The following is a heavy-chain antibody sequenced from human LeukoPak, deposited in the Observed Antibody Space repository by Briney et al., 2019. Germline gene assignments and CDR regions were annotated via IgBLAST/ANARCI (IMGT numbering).Heavy chain of an antibody. Sequence: SETLSLTCTVSGGSISSTSYSWGWIRQPPGKGLEWIGSIYYSGSTNYNPSLKSRVTISVDTSKNQFSLKLSSVTAADTAVYYCARDLPAYNYMDVWGKGTTVTISS. V-gene: IGHV4-39*07. CDR2: IYYSGST. CDR3: ARDLPAYNYMDV. J-gene: IGHJ6*03. CDR1: GGSISSTSYS. D-gene: IGHD2-2*01.